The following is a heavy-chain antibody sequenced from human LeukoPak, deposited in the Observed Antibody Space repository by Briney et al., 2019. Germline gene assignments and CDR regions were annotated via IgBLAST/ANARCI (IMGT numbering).Heavy chain of an antibody. CDR1: GYTFITYG. CDR3: ARDRDRMVQGVTALFDY. V-gene: IGHV1-18*04. CDR2: ISGSNGNT. J-gene: IGHJ4*02. Sequence: APVKVSCKTSGYTFITYGISWVRQAPGQGLEWMGWISGSNGNTKYAQKVQGRVTMTTDTSTTTAYMEVRSLRSDDTAVYYCARDRDRMVQGVTALFDYWGQGTLVTVSS. D-gene: IGHD3-10*01.